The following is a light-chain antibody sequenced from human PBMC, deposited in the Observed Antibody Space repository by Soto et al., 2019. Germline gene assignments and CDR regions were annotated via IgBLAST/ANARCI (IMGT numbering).Light chain of an antibody. Sequence: DIQMTQSPSSLSASVGDRVTITCQASQDISNYLNWYQQKPGKAPKLLIYDASNLETGVPSRLSGSGSWTDFTFTISSLQPEDIATYYCQQYDNLPITFGPGTKVDIK. V-gene: IGKV1-33*01. CDR2: DAS. CDR1: QDISNY. J-gene: IGKJ3*01. CDR3: QQYDNLPIT.